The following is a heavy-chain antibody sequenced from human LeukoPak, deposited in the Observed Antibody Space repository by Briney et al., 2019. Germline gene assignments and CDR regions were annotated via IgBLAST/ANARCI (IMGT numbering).Heavy chain of an antibody. Sequence: GGSLRLSCAASGFTVSNNYMSWVRQAPGKGLEWVSIIDSGGSTYFTDSVKGRFTISRDNAKNSLYLQMNSLRDEDTAVYYCARAVSGYIYGYGYWGQGTLVTVSS. CDR2: IDSGGST. D-gene: IGHD5-18*01. J-gene: IGHJ4*02. CDR1: GFTVSNNY. CDR3: ARAVSGYIYGYGY. V-gene: IGHV3-53*01.